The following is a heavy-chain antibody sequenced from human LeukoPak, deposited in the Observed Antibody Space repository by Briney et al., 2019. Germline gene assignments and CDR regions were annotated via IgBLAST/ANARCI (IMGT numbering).Heavy chain of an antibody. CDR2: IASDGSST. J-gene: IGHJ4*02. CDR1: GFTFSSYW. CDR3: ARGRPHGNDY. V-gene: IGHV3-74*01. D-gene: IGHD4-23*01. Sequence: PGGSLRLSCAASGFTFSSYWMNWVRQAPGKGLVWVSRIASDGSSTTYADSVKGRFSTSRDNAKNTLYLQTNSLRVEDTAVYYCARGRPHGNDYWGQGTLVTVSS.